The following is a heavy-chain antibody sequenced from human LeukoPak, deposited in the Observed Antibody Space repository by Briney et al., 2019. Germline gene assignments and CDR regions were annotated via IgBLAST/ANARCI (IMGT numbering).Heavy chain of an antibody. Sequence: ASVKVSCKASGYTFTNTGICWVRQAPGQGLEWMGWVSAYNGNTNYAQKFQGRVTMTTDTSTSTAYMELRSLRSDDTAVYFCARVRGSPCSGGSCYFDYWGQGTLVTVSS. D-gene: IGHD2-15*01. CDR3: ARVRGSPCSGGSCYFDY. V-gene: IGHV1-18*01. CDR1: GYTFTNTG. J-gene: IGHJ4*02. CDR2: VSAYNGNT.